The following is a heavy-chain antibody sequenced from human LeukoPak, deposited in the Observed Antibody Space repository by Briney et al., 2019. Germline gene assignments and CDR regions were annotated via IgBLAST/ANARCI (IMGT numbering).Heavy chain of an antibody. V-gene: IGHV3-30*19. Sequence: GGSLRLSCAASGFPFSSYGMHWVRQAPGKGLEWVAVVSYDGSNKYYADSVKGRFTISRDNSKNTLYLQMNSLRAEDTAVYYCARLGGFYDSSGYLFDYWGQGTLVTVSS. CDR3: ARLGGFYDSSGYLFDY. CDR1: GFPFSSYG. CDR2: VSYDGSNK. J-gene: IGHJ4*02. D-gene: IGHD3-22*01.